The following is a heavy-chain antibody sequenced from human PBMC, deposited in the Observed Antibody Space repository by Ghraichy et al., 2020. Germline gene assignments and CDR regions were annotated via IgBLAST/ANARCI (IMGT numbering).Heavy chain of an antibody. D-gene: IGHD3-22*01. V-gene: IGHV3-33*08. CDR3: ARDGHSMDSSGYYGWYLDL. Sequence: GESLNISCAASGFTFSSYGMHWVRQAPGKGLEWVAVIWYDGSNKYYADSVKGRFTISRDNSKNTLYLQMNSLRAEDTAGYYCARDGHSMDSSGYYGWYLDLWGRGTLVTVSS. J-gene: IGHJ2*01. CDR2: IWYDGSNK. CDR1: GFTFSSYG.